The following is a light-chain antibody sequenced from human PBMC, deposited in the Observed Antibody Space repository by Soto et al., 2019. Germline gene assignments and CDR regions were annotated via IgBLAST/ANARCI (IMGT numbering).Light chain of an antibody. V-gene: IGKV3D-20*02. J-gene: IGKJ5*01. Sequence: ELVLRHSPDTLSLCARERATRSCGASHSVSSSYLAWYQKKAGQYPSTLIYDVSTRATGVPARFSGSGSETDFTLTISGLKSDDFAVYFCQQYNNWPFSFGQGTRLEIK. CDR3: QQYNNWPFS. CDR1: HSVSSSY. CDR2: DVS.